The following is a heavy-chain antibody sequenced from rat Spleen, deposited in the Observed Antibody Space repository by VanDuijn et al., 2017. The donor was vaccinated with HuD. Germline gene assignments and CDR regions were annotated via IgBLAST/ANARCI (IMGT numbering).Heavy chain of an antibody. D-gene: IGHD1-12*01. CDR3: TRGYAHY. CDR1: GFTFNNYW. Sequence: EVQLVESGGGLVQPGRSLKLSCVASGFTFNNYWMSWIRQAPGKGLEWVASISTGGTNTYYRGSVKGRFTISRDNAKSSLYLQMDSLRSEDTATYYCTRGYAHYWGQGVMVTVSS. CDR2: ISTGGTNT. V-gene: IGHV5-31*01. J-gene: IGHJ2*01.